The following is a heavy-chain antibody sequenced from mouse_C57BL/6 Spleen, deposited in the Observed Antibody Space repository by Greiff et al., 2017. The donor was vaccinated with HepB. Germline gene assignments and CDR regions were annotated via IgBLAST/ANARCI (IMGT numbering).Heavy chain of an antibody. Sequence: EVQLVESEGGLVQPGSSMKLSCTASGFTFSDYYMAWVRQVPEKGLEWVANINYDGSSTYYLDSLKSRFIISRDNAKNILYLQMSSLKSEDTATYYCARDRGLGPPYAMDYWGQGTSVTVSS. D-gene: IGHD4-1*01. V-gene: IGHV5-16*01. J-gene: IGHJ4*01. CDR2: INYDGSST. CDR3: ARDRGLGPPYAMDY. CDR1: GFTFSDYY.